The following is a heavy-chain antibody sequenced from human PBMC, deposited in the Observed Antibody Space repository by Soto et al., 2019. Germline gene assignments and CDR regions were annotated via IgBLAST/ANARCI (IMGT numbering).Heavy chain of an antibody. D-gene: IGHD4-17*01. CDR1: GGPISSSSYY. J-gene: IGHJ4*02. CDR2: IYYSGST. CDR3: ARQGRMTTVTPYWFDY. Sequence: QLQLQESGPGLVKPSETLSLTCTVSGGPISSSSYYWGWIRQPPGKGLEWIGSIYYSGSTYYNPSLKSRVTISVDTSKNQFSLKLSSVTAADTAVYYCARQGRMTTVTPYWFDYWGQGTLVTVSS. V-gene: IGHV4-39*01.